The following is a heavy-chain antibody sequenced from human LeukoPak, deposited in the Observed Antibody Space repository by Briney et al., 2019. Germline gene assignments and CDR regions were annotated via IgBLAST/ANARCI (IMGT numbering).Heavy chain of an antibody. CDR1: GFKFSDHY. CDR3: ARLYYYGSGSYYP. CDR2: ISSSSSYI. V-gene: IGHV3-21*01. D-gene: IGHD3-10*01. Sequence: GGSLRLSCAASGFKFSDHYIDWVRQAPGKGLEWVSSISSSSSYIYYADSVKGRFTISRDNAKNSLYLQMNSLRAEDTAVYYCARLYYYGSGSYYPWGQGTLVTVSS. J-gene: IGHJ5*02.